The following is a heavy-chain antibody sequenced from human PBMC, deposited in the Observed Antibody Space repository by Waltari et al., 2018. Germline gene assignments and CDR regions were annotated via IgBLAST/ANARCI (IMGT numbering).Heavy chain of an antibody. D-gene: IGHD2-2*02. V-gene: IGHV3-23*01. CDR3: AKDDRYPDDVFGL. CDR1: ALTFSTCV. J-gene: IGHJ3*01. CDR2: ISGSGAE. Sequence: EVQLMESVGGLVQPGRSLRLSCSAYALTFSTCVINWVRQAPGKGLEWVCSISGSGAEWYAESVRGRFTISRDNPKNTVFLQMNSLRVEDTALYYCAKDDRYPDDVFGLWGLGTMVTVSS.